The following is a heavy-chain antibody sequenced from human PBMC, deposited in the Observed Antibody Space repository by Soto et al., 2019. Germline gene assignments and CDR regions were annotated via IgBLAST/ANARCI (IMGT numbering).Heavy chain of an antibody. V-gene: IGHV2-70*01. CDR3: ARLSYRSFNFDY. J-gene: IGHJ4*02. CDR2: IDWDDDK. CDR1: GFSLSTSGMC. D-gene: IGHD3-16*02. Sequence: GPTLVNPTQTLTLTCTFSGFSLSTSGMCVSWLRQPPGKALEWLALIDWDDDKYYSTSLKTRLTISKDTSKNQVVLTVTNMDPVETAKYFCARLSYRSFNFDYWGQGTLVTVSS.